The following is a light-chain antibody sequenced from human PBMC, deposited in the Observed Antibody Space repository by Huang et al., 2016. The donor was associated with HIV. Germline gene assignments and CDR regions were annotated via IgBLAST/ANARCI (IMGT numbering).Light chain of an antibody. CDR2: WAS. V-gene: IGKV4-1*01. J-gene: IGKJ1*01. CDR1: QSILHSSNNKNY. Sequence: DIAMTQSPDSMTVSLGERATINCKSSQSILHSSNNKNYLSWYQQKPGQPHKLLIYWASTRESGVPDRFSGSGSVTDFTLTISSLQAEDVAVYFCHQYYSTPQTFGQGTKVEIK. CDR3: HQYYSTPQT.